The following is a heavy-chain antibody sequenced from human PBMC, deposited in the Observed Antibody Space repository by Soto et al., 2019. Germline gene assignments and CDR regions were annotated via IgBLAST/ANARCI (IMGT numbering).Heavy chain of an antibody. V-gene: IGHV4-4*02. CDR3: ARSYYCDSSGSRGVAFDI. D-gene: IGHD3-22*01. J-gene: IGHJ3*02. CDR1: GGSISSSNW. Sequence: PSETLSLTCAVSGGSISSSNWWSWVRQPPGKGLEWIGEIYHSGSTNYNPSLKSRVTISVDKSKNQFSLKLSSVTAADTAVYYCARSYYCDSSGSRGVAFDIWGQGTMVTVSS. CDR2: IYHSGST.